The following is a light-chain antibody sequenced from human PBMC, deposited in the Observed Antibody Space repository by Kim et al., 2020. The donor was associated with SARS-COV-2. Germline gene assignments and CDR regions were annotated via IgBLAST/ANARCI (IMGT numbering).Light chain of an antibody. Sequence: LSPGERATLSCRASQSVSSTYLAWYQQKSGQAPRLLIYGASSRATGIPDRFSGSGSGTDFTLTISRLEPKDFAVYYCQQYGSSPYTFGQGTKLEI. J-gene: IGKJ2*01. CDR2: GAS. CDR3: QQYGSSPYT. V-gene: IGKV3-20*01. CDR1: QSVSSTY.